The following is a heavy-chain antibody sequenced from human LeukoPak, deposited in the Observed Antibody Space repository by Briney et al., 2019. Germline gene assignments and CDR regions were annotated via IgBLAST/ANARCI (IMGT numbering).Heavy chain of an antibody. CDR3: FSPGVYYDSSGYYPFDC. D-gene: IGHD3-22*01. J-gene: IGHJ4*02. Sequence: ASVKVSCKPSGYTLTSYDINWVRQATGQGVEWMGWMTHNSGNTGYAQKFQGRVTMTRNTPIRTAYMELSSLRSEDAAVYYCFSPGVYYDSSGYYPFDCWGQGTLVTVSS. CDR2: MTHNSGNT. V-gene: IGHV1-8*01. CDR1: GYTLTSYD.